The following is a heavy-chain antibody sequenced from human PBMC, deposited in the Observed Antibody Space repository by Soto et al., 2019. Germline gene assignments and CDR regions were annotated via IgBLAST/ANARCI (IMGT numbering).Heavy chain of an antibody. J-gene: IGHJ4*02. CDR1: GFTFSNYA. CDR3: ARDSNSVADY. D-gene: IGHD6-13*01. CDR2: ISSNGGST. V-gene: IGHV3-64*01. Sequence: EVQLVESGGGLVQPGGSLRLSCAASGFTFSNYAMHWVRQAPGKGLEYVSAISSNGGSTYYANSVKGRFTISRDNSKNTLYLQMGSLRAEDMAVYYCARDSNSVADYGGQGTLVTVSS.